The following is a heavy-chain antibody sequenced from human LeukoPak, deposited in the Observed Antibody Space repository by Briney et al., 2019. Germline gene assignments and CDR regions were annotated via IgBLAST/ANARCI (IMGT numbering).Heavy chain of an antibody. CDR3: ARDTYYYDSSGYYYDY. D-gene: IGHD3-22*01. V-gene: IGHV3-33*01. J-gene: IGHJ4*02. Sequence: GKGLEXXAXICYDGSNKYYADSVKGRFTISRDNSKNTLYLQMNSLRAEDTAVYYCARDTYYYDSSGYYYDYWGQGTLVTVSS. CDR2: ICYDGSNK.